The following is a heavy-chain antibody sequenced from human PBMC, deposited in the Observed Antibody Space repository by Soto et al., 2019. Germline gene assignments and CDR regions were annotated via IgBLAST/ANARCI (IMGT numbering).Heavy chain of an antibody. D-gene: IGHD3-16*01. Sequence: PSETLSLTCAVYGGSFSGYYWSWIRQPPGKGLEWIGEINHSGSTNYNPSLKSRVTISVDTSKNQFSLKLSSVTAADMAVYYCARVMIPSLLRFDPWGQGTLVTVSS. J-gene: IGHJ5*02. CDR2: INHSGST. CDR3: ARVMIPSLLRFDP. CDR1: GGSFSGYY. V-gene: IGHV4-34*01.